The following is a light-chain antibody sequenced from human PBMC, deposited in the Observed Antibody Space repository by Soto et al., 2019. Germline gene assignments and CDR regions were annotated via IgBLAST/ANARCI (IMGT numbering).Light chain of an antibody. V-gene: IGKV1-9*01. CDR1: RGISSY. CDR3: QQLNSYLIT. J-gene: IGKJ5*01. CDR2: AAS. Sequence: DIQLTQSPSFLSASVGDRVTITCRASRGISSYIAWYQQKPGKAPKLLIYAASTLHTGVPSRFSGSGSGTEFTLTISSLQPEDFATYYCQQLNSYLITFGQGTRLEIK.